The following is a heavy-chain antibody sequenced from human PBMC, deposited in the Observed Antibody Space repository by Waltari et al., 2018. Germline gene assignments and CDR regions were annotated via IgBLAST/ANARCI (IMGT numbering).Heavy chain of an antibody. D-gene: IGHD1-1*01. Sequence: QVQLQESGPGLVKPSETLSLTCAVSGGSFSGSYWSWIRQSPGKGLEWIGYIGGGSGSTEYNPPLKSRVTISRDTSKKQIFLKVNSVTAADTAVYYCARSRVWAATGTGEYFEFWGQGALVIVSS. J-gene: IGHJ1*01. CDR3: ARSRVWAATGTGEYFEF. CDR2: IGGGSGST. CDR1: GGSFSGSY. V-gene: IGHV4-59*12.